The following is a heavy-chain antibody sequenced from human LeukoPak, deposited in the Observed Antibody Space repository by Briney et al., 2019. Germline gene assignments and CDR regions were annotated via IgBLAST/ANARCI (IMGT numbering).Heavy chain of an antibody. CDR2: ISGSGGST. V-gene: IGHV3-23*01. D-gene: IGHD3-10*01. J-gene: IGHJ4*02. Sequence: PGGSLRLSCAASGFTFSSYAMSWVRQAPGKGLEWVSAISGSGGSTYYADSVKGRFTISRDNSKNTLYLQMNSLRAEDTAVYYCAKDQTYRYYGSGSYLADDYWGQGTLVTVSS. CDR1: GFTFSSYA. CDR3: AKDQTYRYYGSGSYLADDY.